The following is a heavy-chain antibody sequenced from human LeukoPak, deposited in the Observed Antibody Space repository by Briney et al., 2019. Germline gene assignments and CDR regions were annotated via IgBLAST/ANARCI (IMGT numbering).Heavy chain of an antibody. D-gene: IGHD5-24*01. CDR1: GGSISSGANF. CDR3: ASFGDNNYFDY. Sequence: PSETLSLTCTVSGGSISSGANFWTWIRQPPGRGLEWIGYIQYSGSTYYNPSLKSRLTISFDTSKNQFSLRLSSVTAADTAVYYCASFGDNNYFDYWGQGTLVTVSS. V-gene: IGHV4-30-4*01. J-gene: IGHJ4*02. CDR2: IQYSGST.